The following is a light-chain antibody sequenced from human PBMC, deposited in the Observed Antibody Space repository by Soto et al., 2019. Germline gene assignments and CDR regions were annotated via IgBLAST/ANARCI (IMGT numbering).Light chain of an antibody. Sequence: EIVLTQSPATLSLSPGERATHSCRASQSVSSYLAWYQQKPGQAPRLLIYDASNRATGIPARFSGSGSGTDFTLTISSLEPEDFAVYYCQQRSNWRGTFGQGTKVDIK. V-gene: IGKV3-11*01. CDR1: QSVSSY. CDR3: QQRSNWRGT. CDR2: DAS. J-gene: IGKJ1*01.